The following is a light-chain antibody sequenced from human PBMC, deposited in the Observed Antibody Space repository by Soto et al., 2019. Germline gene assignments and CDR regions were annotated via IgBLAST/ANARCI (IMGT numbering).Light chain of an antibody. V-gene: IGLV2-23*01. J-gene: IGLJ1*01. Sequence: QSVLTQPASVSGSPGQSITISCTGTSSDVGSYNVVSWYQQQPGKAPKVIIYEGSKRPSGVSNRFSGSRSGNTASLTISGLQGEYEADYYCCSYAGSSTYVFGTGTKLTVL. CDR1: SSDVGSYNV. CDR2: EGS. CDR3: CSYAGSSTYV.